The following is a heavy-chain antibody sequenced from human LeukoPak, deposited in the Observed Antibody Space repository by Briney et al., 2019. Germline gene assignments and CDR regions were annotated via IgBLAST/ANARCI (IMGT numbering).Heavy chain of an antibody. CDR2: IIPIFGTA. CDR1: GGTXSSYA. D-gene: IGHD3-22*01. CDR3: ARATYYYDSSGYYFDY. V-gene: IGHV1-69*13. Sequence: SVKVSCKASGGTXSSYAISWVRQAPGQGLEWMGGIIPIFGTANYAQKFQGRVTITADESTSTAYMELSSLRSEDTAVYYCARATYYYDSSGYYFDYWGQGAPVTVSS. J-gene: IGHJ4*02.